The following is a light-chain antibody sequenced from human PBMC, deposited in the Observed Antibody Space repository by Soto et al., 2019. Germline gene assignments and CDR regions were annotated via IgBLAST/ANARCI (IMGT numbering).Light chain of an antibody. Sequence: EFVLTQSPATLSLSPGERATLSCRASQSVSSNLAWYQQKPGQAPRLLIYGASTRATGIPARFSGSGSGTEFTLSISSLQSEDVAVYYCQQYQNWPLTFGGGTKVDIK. CDR1: QSVSSN. J-gene: IGKJ4*01. CDR3: QQYQNWPLT. CDR2: GAS. V-gene: IGKV3-15*01.